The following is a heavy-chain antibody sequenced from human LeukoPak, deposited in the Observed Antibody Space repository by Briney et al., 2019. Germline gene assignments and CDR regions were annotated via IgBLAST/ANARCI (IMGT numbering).Heavy chain of an antibody. Sequence: GGSLRLSCAASGFTFSGSALHWVRQASGKGLEWVGRIRSTANGYATAYAASVTGSFTISRDNAKNSLYLQMNSLRAEDTAVYYCAKGIDPWYPRFDPWGQGTLVTVSS. CDR2: IRSTANGYAT. CDR1: GFTFSGSA. J-gene: IGHJ5*02. V-gene: IGHV3-73*01. D-gene: IGHD2-15*01. CDR3: AKGIDPWYPRFDP.